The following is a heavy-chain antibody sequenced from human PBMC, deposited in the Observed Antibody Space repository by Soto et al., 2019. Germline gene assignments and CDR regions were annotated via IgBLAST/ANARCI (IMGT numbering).Heavy chain of an antibody. CDR2: TYSGGAT. CDR3: ARDGTYNWV. CDR1: GFTVSHNY. Sequence: EVQLVESGGGLVQPGGSLRLSCAASGFTVSHNYMRWVRQAPGKGLEWVSLTYSGGATYYADSVKGRFTISRDNSKNTLYLQMNSLRAEDTAGYYCARDGTYNWVGGQGILVTVSS. D-gene: IGHD1-1*01. J-gene: IGHJ4*02. V-gene: IGHV3-66*01.